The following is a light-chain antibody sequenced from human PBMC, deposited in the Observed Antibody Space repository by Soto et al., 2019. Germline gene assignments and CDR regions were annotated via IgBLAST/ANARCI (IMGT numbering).Light chain of an antibody. J-gene: IGKJ4*01. CDR3: HQYDSSPHT. V-gene: IGKV3-20*01. Sequence: EIVLTQSPGTLSLSPGERATLSCRASQSVSSSYLAWYQQKPGQAPRLLIYGASSRATGIPDRFSGSGSGTDVTLTISRLEPEALAVYHFHQYDSSPHTIGGGTKVEI. CDR1: QSVSSSY. CDR2: GAS.